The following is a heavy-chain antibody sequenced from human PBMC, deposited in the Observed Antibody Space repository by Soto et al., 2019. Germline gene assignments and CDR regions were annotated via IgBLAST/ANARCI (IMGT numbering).Heavy chain of an antibody. CDR1: GYTFTSYG. CDR2: ISAYNGNT. Sequence: ASVKVSCKASGYTFTSYGISWVRQAPGQGLEWMGWISAYNGNTNYAQKLQGRVTMTTDTSTSTAYMELRSLRSDDTAVYYCASSVVPDAFDAFDIWGQGAMVTVSS. J-gene: IGHJ3*02. D-gene: IGHD2-2*01. V-gene: IGHV1-18*01. CDR3: ASSVVPDAFDAFDI.